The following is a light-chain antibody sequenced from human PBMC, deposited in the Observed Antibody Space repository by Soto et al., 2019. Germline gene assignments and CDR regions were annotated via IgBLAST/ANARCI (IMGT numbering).Light chain of an antibody. CDR3: EQYGSSPFT. V-gene: IGKV3-20*01. J-gene: IGKJ2*01. CDR2: DTS. Sequence: EIVLTQSPGTLSLSPGARATLSCRASQSVRSSSSAWYQQRPGQAPRLLIYDTSIRDTGIPDRFSGSGSGTDFTLTISRLEPEDFAVYYCEQYGSSPFTFGQGTK. CDR1: QSVRSSS.